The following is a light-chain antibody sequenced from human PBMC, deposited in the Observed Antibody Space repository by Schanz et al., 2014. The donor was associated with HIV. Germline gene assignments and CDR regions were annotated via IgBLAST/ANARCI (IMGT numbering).Light chain of an antibody. J-gene: IGKJ1*01. Sequence: EIVLTQSPATLSLSPGERATLSCRASQSVSSYLAWYQQKPGQAPRLLIYDASNRATGFPDRFSGSASGTDFTLTISRVEPEDFAVYYCQQYGNSPRTFGQGTKVEI. CDR2: DAS. V-gene: IGKV3-20*01. CDR3: QQYGNSPRT. CDR1: QSVSSY.